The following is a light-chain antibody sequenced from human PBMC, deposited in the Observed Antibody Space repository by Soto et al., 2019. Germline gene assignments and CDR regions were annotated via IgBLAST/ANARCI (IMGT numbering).Light chain of an antibody. CDR3: AAWDDSLSGVL. CDR2: RSN. V-gene: IGLV1-47*01. Sequence: QSVLTQPTSASGTPGQRVTSSWSGNRTNIGSNYVYWYQQVPGTAPKLLIYRSNQRPSGVPDRFSGSKSGTSASLAISGLRSEDEADYYCAAWDDSLSGVLFGGGTKLTVL. CDR1: RTNIGSNY. J-gene: IGLJ3*02.